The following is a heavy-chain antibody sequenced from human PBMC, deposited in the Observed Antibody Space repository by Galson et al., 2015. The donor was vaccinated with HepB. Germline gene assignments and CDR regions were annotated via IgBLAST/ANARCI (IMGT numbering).Heavy chain of an antibody. D-gene: IGHD2-2*01. Sequence: SLRLSCAASGFTFSSFAMNWVRQAPGKGLEWVSGISGSGVSTYYADSVKGRFTISRDNSKNTLYLQMNSLRVEDTAIYYCAKGPRDQLPYYYYMDVWGKGTTVTVSS. CDR2: ISGSGVST. J-gene: IGHJ6*03. CDR1: GFTFSSFA. CDR3: AKGPRDQLPYYYYMDV. V-gene: IGHV3-23*01.